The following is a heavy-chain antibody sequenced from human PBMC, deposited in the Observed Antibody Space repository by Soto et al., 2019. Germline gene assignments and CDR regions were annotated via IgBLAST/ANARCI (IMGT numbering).Heavy chain of an antibody. V-gene: IGHV3-15*01. CDR1: GFTFSDAW. CDR2: IKSKSDGGTT. D-gene: IGHD2-15*01. CDR3: TTDLWRIAVVVGSTEYFNP. J-gene: IGHJ5*02. Sequence: GGSLNLSCAASGFTFSDAWMSWVRQAAGGGLDWVGRIKSKSDGGTTEYAAPVRGRFTISRDDSKNTFYQQMNSLQPEDTAVYYCTTDLWRIAVVVGSTEYFNPWGQGTPVTVSS.